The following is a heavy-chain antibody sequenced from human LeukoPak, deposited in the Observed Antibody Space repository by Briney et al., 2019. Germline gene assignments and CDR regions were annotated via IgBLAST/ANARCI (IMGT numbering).Heavy chain of an antibody. CDR1: GGSFSGYY. V-gene: IGHV4-34*01. J-gene: IGHJ4*02. CDR3: ARSLRSRIRFFDY. D-gene: IGHD3-3*01. Sequence: KPSETLSLTCAVYGGSFSGYYWSWIRQPPGKGLEWIGEINHSGSTNYNPSLKSRVTISVGTSKNQFSLKLSSVTAADTAVYYCARSLRSRIRFFDYWGQGTLVTVSS. CDR2: INHSGST.